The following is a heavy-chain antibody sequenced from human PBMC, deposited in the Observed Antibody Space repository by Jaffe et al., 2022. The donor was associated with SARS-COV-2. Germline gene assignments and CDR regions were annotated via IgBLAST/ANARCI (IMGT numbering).Heavy chain of an antibody. CDR1: GFTFSSYG. V-gene: IGHV3-33*01. CDR2: IWYDGSNK. CDR3: ARELYVAHGNGAFGMDV. Sequence: QVQLVESGGGVVQPGRSLRLSCAASGFTFSSYGMHWVRQAPGKGLEWVAVIWYDGSNKYYADSVKGRFTISRDNSKNTLYLQMNSLRAEDTAVYYCARELYVAHGNGAFGMDVWGQGTTVTVSS. D-gene: IGHD2-8*01. J-gene: IGHJ6*02.